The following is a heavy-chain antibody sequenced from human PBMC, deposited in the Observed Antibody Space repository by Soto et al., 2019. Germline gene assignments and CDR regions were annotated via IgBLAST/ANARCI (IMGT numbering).Heavy chain of an antibody. Sequence: ASVKVSWKASGYTFSTSGITWVRQAPGQGLEWMGWISDHNGNTNYAQKLQGRVTMTTDTSTSTAYMELRSLRSDDTAVYYCARDANYDILTGRRGFDPWGQGTLVTVSS. CDR2: ISDHNGNT. V-gene: IGHV1-18*01. D-gene: IGHD3-9*01. J-gene: IGHJ5*02. CDR1: GYTFSTSG. CDR3: ARDANYDILTGRRGFDP.